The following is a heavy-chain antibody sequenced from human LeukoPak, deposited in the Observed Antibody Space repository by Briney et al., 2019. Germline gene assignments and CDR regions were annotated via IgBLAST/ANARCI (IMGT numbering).Heavy chain of an antibody. CDR1: GGSISSSDYY. CDR3: ARGFLEWLHYYMDV. Sequence: PSQTLSLTCTVSGGSISSSDYYWSWIRQPPGKGLEWIGYIYYNEITYYNPSLKSRLIISIDTSKNQFSLKLSSVTAADTAVYYCARGFLEWLHYYMDVWGKGTTVTVSS. D-gene: IGHD3-3*01. J-gene: IGHJ6*03. V-gene: IGHV4-30-4*01. CDR2: IYYNEIT.